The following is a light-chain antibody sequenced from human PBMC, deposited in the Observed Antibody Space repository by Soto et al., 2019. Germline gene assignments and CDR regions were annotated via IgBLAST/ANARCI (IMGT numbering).Light chain of an antibody. Sequence: DIQMTRSPSTRSASVIGVVSMACRASQSISRWLAWYQQKPGKAPKLLIYDASTLESGVPSRFSGRGSGTEFTLTISSLQPDDFATYYCQQHNSYWTFGQGTKVDIK. V-gene: IGKV1-5*01. CDR2: DAS. CDR1: QSISRW. CDR3: QQHNSYWT. J-gene: IGKJ1*01.